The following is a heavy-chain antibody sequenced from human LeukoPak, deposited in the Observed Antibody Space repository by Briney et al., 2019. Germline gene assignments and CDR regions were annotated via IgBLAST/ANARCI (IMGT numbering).Heavy chain of an antibody. Sequence: GGSLRLSCAASGFTFSSYAMSWVRQAPGKGLEWVSGISGSGGSTYYADSVKGRFTIFRDNSKNTLYLQMNSLRAEDPAVYYCAKARYDSSGYYFDYWGQGTLVTVSS. D-gene: IGHD3-22*01. CDR2: ISGSGGST. CDR1: GFTFSSYA. J-gene: IGHJ4*02. CDR3: AKARYDSSGYYFDY. V-gene: IGHV3-23*01.